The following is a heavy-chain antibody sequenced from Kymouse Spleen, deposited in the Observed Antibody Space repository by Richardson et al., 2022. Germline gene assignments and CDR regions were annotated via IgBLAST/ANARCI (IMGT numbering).Heavy chain of an antibody. V-gene: IGHV3-30*18. CDR1: GFTFSSYG. CDR2: ISYDGSNK. CDR3: AKELELNWFDP. J-gene: IGHJ5*02. D-gene: IGHD1-7*01. Sequence: QVQLVESGGGVVQPGRSLRLSCAASGFTFSSYGMHWVRQAPGKGLEWVAVISYDGSNKYYADSVKGRFTISRDNSKNTLYLQMNSLRAEDTAVYYCAKELELNWFDPWGQGTLVTVSS.